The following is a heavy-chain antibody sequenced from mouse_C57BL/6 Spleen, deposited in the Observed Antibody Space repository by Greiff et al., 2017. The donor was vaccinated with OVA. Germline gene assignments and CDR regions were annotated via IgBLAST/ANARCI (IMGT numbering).Heavy chain of an antibody. V-gene: IGHV1-15*01. D-gene: IGHD2-4*01. J-gene: IGHJ3*01. CDR3: TLYYDYDEGAWFAY. CDR2: IDPETGGT. Sequence: VQLQQSGAELVRPGASVTLSCKASGYTFTDYEMHWVKQTPVHGLEWIGAIDPETGGTAYNQTFKGKAILTADKSSSTAYMELRSLTSEDSAVYYCTLYYDYDEGAWFAYWGQGTLVTVSA. CDR1: GYTFTDYE.